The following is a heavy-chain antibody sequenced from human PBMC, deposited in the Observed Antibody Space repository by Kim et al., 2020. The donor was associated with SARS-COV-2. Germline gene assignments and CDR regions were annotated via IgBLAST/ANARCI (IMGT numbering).Heavy chain of an antibody. CDR2: ISYDGSSK. V-gene: IGHV3-30*18. Sequence: GGSLRLSCAASGFTFSSYGMHWVRQAPGKGLEWVAVISYDGSSKQYADSVKGRFTISRDNSKNTLYLQMNSLRGDDTAVYYCAKDQDRNSWYPYYNGMDV. CDR3: AKDQDRNSWYPYYNGMDV. D-gene: IGHD6-13*01. J-gene: IGHJ6*01. CDR1: GFTFSSYG.